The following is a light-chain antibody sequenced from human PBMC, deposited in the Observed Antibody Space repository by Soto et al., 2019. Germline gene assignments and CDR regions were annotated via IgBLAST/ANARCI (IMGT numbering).Light chain of an antibody. J-gene: IGKJ3*01. V-gene: IGKV3-20*01. CDR1: QSLSSNY. CDR2: GAS. Sequence: EIVLTQSPGTLSLSPGERATLSCRASQSLSSNYLAWYQQKPGQAPRLLIYGASSRASGIPDRFSGSGSGTDFTLTISSREPEDFAVYYCQHYGRSAIFTLGPGTTVDIK. CDR3: QHYGRSAIFT.